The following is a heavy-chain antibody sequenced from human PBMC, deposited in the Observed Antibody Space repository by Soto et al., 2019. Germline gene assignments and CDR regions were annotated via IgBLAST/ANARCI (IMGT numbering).Heavy chain of an antibody. D-gene: IGHD3-3*01. J-gene: IGHJ4*02. CDR2: VYHTGRT. CDR3: ARDFAYFDS. Sequence: QVQLQESGPGLVKPSETLSLTCTVSGGSFKSGSYPWSWIRQPPGKGLERIGYVYHTGRTSYNPSLKSRVSISMDTSKNQFSLNLDSVTAADTAVYFCARDFAYFDSWGQGTLVTVSS. CDR1: GGSFKSGSYP. V-gene: IGHV4-61*01.